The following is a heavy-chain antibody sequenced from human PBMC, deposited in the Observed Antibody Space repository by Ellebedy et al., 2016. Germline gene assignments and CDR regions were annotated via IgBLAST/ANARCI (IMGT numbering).Heavy chain of an antibody. CDR3: ARVDMVRGIINYYYGMGV. D-gene: IGHD3-10*01. CDR2: IKQDGSEK. J-gene: IGHJ6*02. CDR1: GFTFSSYW. Sequence: GESLKISXAASGFTFSSYWMSWVRQAPGKGLEWVANIKQDGSEKYYVDSVKGRFTISRDNAKNSPYLQMNSLRAEDTAVYYCARVDMVRGIINYYYGMGVWGQGTTVTVSS. V-gene: IGHV3-7*01.